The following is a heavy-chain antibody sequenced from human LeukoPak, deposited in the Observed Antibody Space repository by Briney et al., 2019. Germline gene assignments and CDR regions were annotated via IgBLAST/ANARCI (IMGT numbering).Heavy chain of an antibody. V-gene: IGHV3-33*01. CDR2: IWYDGSSK. CDR1: GFTFSSYG. Sequence: GRSLRLSCAASGFTFSSYGMHWVRQAPGKGLEWVAVIWYDGSSKYYADSVKGRFTISRDNSKNTLYLQMNSLRAEDTAVYYCARDLGHPWGQGTLVTVSS. CDR3: ARDLGHP. J-gene: IGHJ5*02.